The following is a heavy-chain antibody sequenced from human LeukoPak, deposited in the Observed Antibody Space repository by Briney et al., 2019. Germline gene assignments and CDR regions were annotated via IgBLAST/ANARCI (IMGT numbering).Heavy chain of an antibody. J-gene: IGHJ4*02. V-gene: IGHV1-69*05. CDR3: ARLVGLSTTASY. CDR2: IIPIFGTA. CDR1: GGTFSSYA. Sequence: GASVKVSCKASGGTFSSYAISWVRQAPGQGLEWMGGIIPIFGTANYAQKFQGRVTITTDESTSTAYMELSRLTSDDTAVYYCARLVGLSTTASYWGQGTLVIVSS. D-gene: IGHD5/OR15-5a*01.